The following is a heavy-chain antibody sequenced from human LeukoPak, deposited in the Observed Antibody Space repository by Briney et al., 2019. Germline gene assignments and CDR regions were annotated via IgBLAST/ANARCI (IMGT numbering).Heavy chain of an antibody. CDR1: GYTFTSYG. CDR3: ARSPSYYYDSSGYYGYYFDY. Sequence: ASVKVSCKASGYTFTSYGISWVRQAPGQGLEWMGWISAYNGNTNYAQKLQGRVTMTTDTSTSKAYMELRSLRSDDTAVYYCARSPSYYYDSSGYYGYYFDYWGQGTLVTVSS. CDR2: ISAYNGNT. D-gene: IGHD3-22*01. J-gene: IGHJ4*02. V-gene: IGHV1-18*01.